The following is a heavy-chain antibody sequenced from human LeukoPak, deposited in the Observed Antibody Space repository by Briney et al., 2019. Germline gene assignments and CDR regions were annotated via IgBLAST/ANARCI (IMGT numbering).Heavy chain of an antibody. Sequence: PGGSLRLSCAASGFTFSSYGVHWVRQAPGKGLEWVAVIWYDGSNKYYADSVKGRFTISRDNSKNTVYLEMKSLRVEDTAIYYCAKGQELDDGVFESWGQGTLVTVSS. CDR2: IWYDGSNK. CDR1: GFTFSSYG. D-gene: IGHD1-1*01. CDR3: AKGQELDDGVFES. J-gene: IGHJ4*02. V-gene: IGHV3-33*03.